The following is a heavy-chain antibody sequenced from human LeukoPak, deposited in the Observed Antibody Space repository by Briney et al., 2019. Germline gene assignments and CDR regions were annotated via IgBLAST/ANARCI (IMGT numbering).Heavy chain of an antibody. CDR3: ATDFYDTT. CDR2: IRSNSDGGTI. J-gene: IGHJ5*02. Sequence: GRSLRLSCAASGFTFSSYGMHWVRQAPGKGLEWVGRIRSNSDGGTIDYAAPVIGRFALSRDDSKNTLYLQMNRLQTEDTAVYYCATDFYDTTWGQGTLVTVSS. V-gene: IGHV3-15*07. D-gene: IGHD3-22*01. CDR1: GFTFSSYG.